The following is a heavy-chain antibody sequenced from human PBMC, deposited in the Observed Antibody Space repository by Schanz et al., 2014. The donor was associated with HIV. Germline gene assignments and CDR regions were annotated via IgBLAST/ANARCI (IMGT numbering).Heavy chain of an antibody. CDR3: ARGLVT. J-gene: IGHJ4*02. CDR1: GFTFNDFA. CDR2: ISSSSSII. Sequence: EVQVLESGGGLVQPGGSLTLSCGGSGFTFNDFAMSWVRQAPGKGLEWVSYISSSSSIIYYADSVKGRFTISRDNAKNSLYLQMNSLRAEDTAVYYCARGLVTWGQGALVTVSS. D-gene: IGHD2-21*02. V-gene: IGHV3-48*01.